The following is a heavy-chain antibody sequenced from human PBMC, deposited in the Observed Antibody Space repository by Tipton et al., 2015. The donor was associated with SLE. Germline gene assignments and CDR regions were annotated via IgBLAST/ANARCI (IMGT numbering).Heavy chain of an antibody. Sequence: TLSLTCTVSGASISSHYWSWIRQPPGKGLEWIGYISDSGNTIDNPSLKSRLTISVDTSKNQFSLKLRSVTAADTAVYYCARRRGSSWYEDYFDYWGQGTLVTVSS. CDR3: ARRRGSSWYEDYFDY. CDR1: GASISSHY. CDR2: ISDSGNT. D-gene: IGHD6-13*01. V-gene: IGHV4-59*11. J-gene: IGHJ4*02.